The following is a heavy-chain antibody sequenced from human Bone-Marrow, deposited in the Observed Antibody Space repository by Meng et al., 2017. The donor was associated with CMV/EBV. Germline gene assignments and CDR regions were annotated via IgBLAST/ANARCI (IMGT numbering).Heavy chain of an antibody. CDR1: GGSISSYY. J-gene: IGHJ4*02. CDR2: IYYSGST. D-gene: IGHD6-13*01. CDR3: AKDSSSWSHYYFDY. Sequence: GSLRLSCTVSGGSISSYYWSWIRQPPGKGLEWIGYIYYSGSTNYNPSLKSRVTISVDTSKNQFSLKLSSVTAADTAVYYCAKDSSSWSHYYFDYWGQGTLVTVSS. V-gene: IGHV4-59*12.